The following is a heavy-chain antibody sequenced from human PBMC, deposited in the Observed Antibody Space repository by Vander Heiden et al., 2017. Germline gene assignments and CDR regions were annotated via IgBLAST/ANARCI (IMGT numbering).Heavy chain of an antibody. CDR3: ARDGVGATTFDY. Sequence: EVQLVESGGGLVKPGGSLRLSCAASGFTFSSYSMNWVRQAPGKGLEWVSSISSSSSYIYYADSVKGRFTISRDNAKNSLYLQMNSLRAEDTAVYYCARDGVGATTFDYWGQGTLVTVSS. CDR1: GFTFSSYS. CDR2: ISSSSSYI. D-gene: IGHD1-26*01. V-gene: IGHV3-21*01. J-gene: IGHJ4*02.